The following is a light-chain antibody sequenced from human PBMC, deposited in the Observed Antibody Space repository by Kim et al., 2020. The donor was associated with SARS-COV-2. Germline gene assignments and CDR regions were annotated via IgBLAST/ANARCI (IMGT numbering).Light chain of an antibody. CDR3: QQYDSFPYA. Sequence: DIQMTQSPSTLSASVGDRVTLTCRASQSINSWLSWYQQKPGKAPKLLIYKASDLESGVPSRFSGNGSGTEFTLTINRLQPDDFVTYYCQQYDSFPYAFGQGTKLEI. J-gene: IGKJ2*01. V-gene: IGKV1-5*03. CDR1: QSINSW. CDR2: KAS.